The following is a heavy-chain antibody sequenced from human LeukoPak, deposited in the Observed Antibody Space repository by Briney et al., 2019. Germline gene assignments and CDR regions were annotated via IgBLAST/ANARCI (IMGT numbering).Heavy chain of an antibody. V-gene: IGHV4-34*01. J-gene: IGHJ5*02. CDR1: GGSFSGYY. D-gene: IGHD2-8*01. CDR3: ARGGSATNRLAS. Sequence: SETLSLTCAVYGGSFSGYYWSWVCQPPGEGLEWIGEVNHSGSTNYNPSLKSRVTISVDTSKNQFSLNLSSVTAADTAVYYCARGGSATNRLASWGQGTLVTVSS. CDR2: VNHSGST.